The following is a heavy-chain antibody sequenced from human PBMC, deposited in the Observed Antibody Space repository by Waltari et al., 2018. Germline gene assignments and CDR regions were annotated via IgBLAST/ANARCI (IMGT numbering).Heavy chain of an antibody. Sequence: QVQLVQSGAEVKKPGSSVKVSCKASGGTFSGYAISWVRQAPGQGLEWMGGIIPIFGTANYAQKFQGRVTITADESTSTAYMELSSLRSEDTAVYYCARALWSGSYYGYFDYWGQGTLVTVSS. V-gene: IGHV1-69*13. CDR3: ARALWSGSYYGYFDY. D-gene: IGHD1-26*01. CDR1: GGTFSGYA. J-gene: IGHJ4*02. CDR2: IIPIFGTA.